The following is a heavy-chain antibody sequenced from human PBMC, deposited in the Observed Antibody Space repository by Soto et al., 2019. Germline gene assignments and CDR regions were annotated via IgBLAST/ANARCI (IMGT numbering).Heavy chain of an antibody. D-gene: IGHD4-17*01. V-gene: IGHV4-59*01. CDR1: GGSISSYY. CDR3: ARVMTTVDAFDI. J-gene: IGHJ3*02. CDR2: IYYSGST. Sequence: SETLSLTCTVSGGSISSYYWSWIRQPPGKGLEWIGYIYYSGSTNYNPSLKSRVTISVDTSKNQFSLKLSSVTAADTAVYYCARVMTTVDAFDIWGQGTMVTVSS.